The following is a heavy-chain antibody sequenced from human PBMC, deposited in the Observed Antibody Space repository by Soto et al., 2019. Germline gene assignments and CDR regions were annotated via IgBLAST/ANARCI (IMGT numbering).Heavy chain of an antibody. CDR3: ASSYSNGWYHYGMDG. D-gene: IGHD6-19*01. V-gene: IGHV1-3*01. J-gene: IGHJ6*02. Sequence: ASVKVSCKASGYTFTSYTMHWVRQAPGQRLEWMGWINAGNGNTKYSQKFQGRVTITRDTSASTAYMELSSLRSEDTAVYYCASSYSNGWYHYGMDGWGQGTTVTVSS. CDR1: GYTFTSYT. CDR2: INAGNGNT.